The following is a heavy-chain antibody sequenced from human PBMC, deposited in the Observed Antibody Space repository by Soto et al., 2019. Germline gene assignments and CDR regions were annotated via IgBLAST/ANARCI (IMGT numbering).Heavy chain of an antibody. J-gene: IGHJ4*02. Sequence: QVQLVQSGAEVKKPGSSVKVSCKASGGTFSSYAISWVRQAPGQGLEWMGGIIPIFGTANYAQKFQGRVTITPDESKSTAYMELSSLRSEDTAVYYCARADVDTAMFTNTLFDYWGQGTLVTVSS. CDR1: GGTFSSYA. V-gene: IGHV1-69*05. CDR3: ARADVDTAMFTNTLFDY. D-gene: IGHD5-18*01. CDR2: IIPIFGTA.